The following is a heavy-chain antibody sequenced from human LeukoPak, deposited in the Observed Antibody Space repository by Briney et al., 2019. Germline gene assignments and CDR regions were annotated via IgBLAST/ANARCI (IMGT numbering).Heavy chain of an antibody. D-gene: IGHD2-2*01. CDR1: GGTFSSYA. CDR3: ARDGTSSTSATNTGGNAFDI. V-gene: IGHV1-69*05. CDR2: IIPIFGTA. Sequence: SVKVSCKASGGTFSSYAISWVRQAPGQGLEWMGGIIPIFGTANYAQKFQGRVTITTDESTSTAYMELSSLRSEDTAVYYCARDGTSSTSATNTGGNAFDIWGQGTMVTVSS. J-gene: IGHJ3*02.